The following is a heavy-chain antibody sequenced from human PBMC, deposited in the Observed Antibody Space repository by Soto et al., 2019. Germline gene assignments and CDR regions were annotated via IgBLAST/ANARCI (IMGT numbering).Heavy chain of an antibody. CDR1: GGTFSSYA. D-gene: IGHD4-4*01. J-gene: IGHJ4*02. V-gene: IGHV1-69*01. CDR3: AREFVPTTVISGFDY. CDR2: IIPIFGTA. Sequence: QVQLVQSGAEVKKPGYSVKVSCKASGGTFSSYAISWVRQAPGQGLEWMGGIIPIFGTANYAQKFQGRVTITADESTSTAYMELSSLRSEDTAVYYCAREFVPTTVISGFDYWGQGTLVTVSS.